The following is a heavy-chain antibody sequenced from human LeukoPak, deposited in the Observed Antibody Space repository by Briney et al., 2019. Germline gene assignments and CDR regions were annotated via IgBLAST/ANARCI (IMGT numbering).Heavy chain of an antibody. CDR3: TTAQGYYYGMDV. J-gene: IGHJ6*02. CDR1: GFTFSNAW. V-gene: IGHV3-15*01. Sequence: GGSLRLSCAASGFTFSNAWMSWVRQAPGKGLEWVGRIKTKTDNGTTDYAAPVKGRFTILRDDSKNTLYLQMNSLKTEDTAVYYCTTAQGYYYGMDVWGQGTTVTVSS. CDR2: IKTKTDNGTT.